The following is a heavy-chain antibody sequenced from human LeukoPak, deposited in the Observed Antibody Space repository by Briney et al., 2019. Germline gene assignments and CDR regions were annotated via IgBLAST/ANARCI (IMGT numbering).Heavy chain of an antibody. CDR3: ATGDYYDSSGYFDY. J-gene: IGHJ4*02. CDR2: FDPEDGET. V-gene: IGHV1-24*01. CDR1: GYTLTELS. Sequence: GASVNVSFKVSGYTLTELSMHWVRQAPGKGLEWMGGFDPEDGETIYAQKFQGRVTMTEDTSTDTAYMELSSLRSEDTAVYYCATGDYYDSSGYFDYWGQGTLVTVSS. D-gene: IGHD3-22*01.